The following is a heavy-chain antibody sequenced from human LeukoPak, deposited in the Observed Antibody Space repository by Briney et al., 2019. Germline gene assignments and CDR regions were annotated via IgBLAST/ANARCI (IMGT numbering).Heavy chain of an antibody. J-gene: IGHJ3*02. D-gene: IGHD3-10*01. V-gene: IGHV1-46*01. Sequence: ASVKVSCKASGYTFTSYYMHWVRQAPGQGLEWMGIINPSGGSTSYAQKFQGRVTMTRDTSTSTVYMELSSLRSEDTAVYYCARGHRIGDRWGAFDIWGQGTMVTVSS. CDR3: ARGHRIGDRWGAFDI. CDR1: GYTFTSYY. CDR2: INPSGGST.